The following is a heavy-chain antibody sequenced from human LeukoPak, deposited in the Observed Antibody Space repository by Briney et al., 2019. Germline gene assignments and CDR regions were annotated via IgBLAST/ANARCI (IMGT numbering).Heavy chain of an antibody. CDR3: AIVLRITIFGVATNWFDP. CDR2: INPNSGGT. CDR1: GYTFTGYY. J-gene: IGHJ5*02. D-gene: IGHD3-3*01. V-gene: IGHV1-2*02. Sequence: GASVKVSCKASGYTFTGYYMHWVRQAPGQGLEWMGWINPNSGGTNYAQKFQGRVTMTRDTSISTAYMELSRLRSDDTAVYYCAIVLRITIFGVATNWFDPWGQGTLVTVSS.